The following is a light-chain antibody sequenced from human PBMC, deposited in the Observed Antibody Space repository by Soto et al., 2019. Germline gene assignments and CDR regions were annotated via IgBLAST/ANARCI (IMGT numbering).Light chain of an antibody. CDR1: SSDVGGYNY. J-gene: IGLJ1*01. CDR3: SSYTRSSTRV. Sequence: QSVLTQPASVSGSPGQSFTISCTGTSSDVGGYNYVSWYQQHPGKAPKLMIYDVSNRPSGVSNRFSGSKSGNTASLTISGLQAEDEADYYCSSYTRSSTRVFGTGTKVTVL. V-gene: IGLV2-14*01. CDR2: DVS.